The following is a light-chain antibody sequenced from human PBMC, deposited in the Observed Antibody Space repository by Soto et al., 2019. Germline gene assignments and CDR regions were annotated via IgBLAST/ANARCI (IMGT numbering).Light chain of an antibody. CDR2: DAS. CDR3: QQLSSYPLT. J-gene: IGKJ4*01. V-gene: IGKV3-20*01. Sequence: EFVWTQSPGTPSLSPGEGATLSCRASQTVRNNYLAWYQQKPGQAPRLLIYDASSRATGIPDRFSGGGSGTDFNLTISRLETEEFAVYECQQLSSYPLTFGGGTKWEIK. CDR1: QTVRNNY.